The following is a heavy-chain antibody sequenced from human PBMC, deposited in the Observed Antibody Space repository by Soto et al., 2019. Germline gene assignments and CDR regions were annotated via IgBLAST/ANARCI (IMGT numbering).Heavy chain of an antibody. CDR1: GGSISSSSLY. D-gene: IGHD3-22*01. J-gene: IGHJ4*02. CDR3: ARHSDYSDSGGYPPTTPFDY. Sequence: QLQLQESGPGLVKPSETLSLTCTVSGDSVSGGSISSSSLYWGWIRQPPGKGLEWIGTIYSGGSTYYNPSLKSRVTLSIDTSKNHFSLRLSSMTAADTAVYYCARHSDYSDSGGYPPTTPFDYWGQGTLVTVSS. CDR2: IYSGGST. V-gene: IGHV4-39*01.